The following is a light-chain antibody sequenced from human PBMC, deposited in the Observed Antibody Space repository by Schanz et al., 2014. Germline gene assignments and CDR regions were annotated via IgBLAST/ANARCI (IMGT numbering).Light chain of an antibody. J-gene: IGLJ3*02. CDR1: SNDVGSYNR. CDR2: EVS. V-gene: IGLV2-18*02. CDR3: SSYTSSSPWV. Sequence: QSALTQPPSVSGSPGQSVTISCTGTSNDVGSYNRVSWYQQPPGTAPKLMIYEVSNRPSGVPDRFSGSKSGNTASLTISGLQAEDEADYYCSSYTSSSPWVFGGGTKVTV.